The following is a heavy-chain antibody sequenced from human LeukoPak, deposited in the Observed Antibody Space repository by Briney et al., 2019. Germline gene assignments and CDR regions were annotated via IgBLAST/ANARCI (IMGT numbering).Heavy chain of an antibody. V-gene: IGHV3-9*03. Sequence: PGRSLRLSCAASGFTFDDYAMHWVRQAPGKGLEWVSGISWNSGSIGYADSVKGRFTISRDNSKNTLYLQMGSLRAEDMAVYYCATASRAMALDYWGQGTLVTVSS. J-gene: IGHJ4*02. CDR2: ISWNSGSI. D-gene: IGHD5-18*01. CDR3: ATASRAMALDY. CDR1: GFTFDDYA.